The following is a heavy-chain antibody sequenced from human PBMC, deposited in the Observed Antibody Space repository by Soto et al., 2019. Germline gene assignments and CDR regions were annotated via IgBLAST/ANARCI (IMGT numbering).Heavy chain of an antibody. V-gene: IGHV4-4*02. CDR1: GGSFTSNNW. J-gene: IGHJ4*02. D-gene: IGHD1-26*01. Sequence: GTLSLTCAVSGGSFTSNNWWTWVRQPPGQGLEWIGEIYRTGSTNYNPSLKSRVTISLDKSEDQFSLKVTSLTAADTAVYYCARDRGSGSYYLGPYYFDYWGQGTLVTVSS. CDR2: IYRTGST. CDR3: ARDRGSGSYYLGPYYFDY.